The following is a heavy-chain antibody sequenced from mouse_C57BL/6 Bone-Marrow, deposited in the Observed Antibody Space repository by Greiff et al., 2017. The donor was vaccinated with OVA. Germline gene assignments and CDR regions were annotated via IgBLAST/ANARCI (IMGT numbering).Heavy chain of an antibody. J-gene: IGHJ1*03. CDR3: ARRRLYYGSSYWYFDV. CDR2: IDPSDSYT. V-gene: IGHV1-69*01. D-gene: IGHD1-1*01. Sequence: QVQLQQPGAELVMPGASVKLSCKASGYTFTSYWMHWVKQRPGQGLEWIGEIDPSDSYTNYNQKFKGKSTLTVDKSSSTAYMQLSSLTSEDSAVYYCARRRLYYGSSYWYFDVWGTGTTVTVSS. CDR1: GYTFTSYW.